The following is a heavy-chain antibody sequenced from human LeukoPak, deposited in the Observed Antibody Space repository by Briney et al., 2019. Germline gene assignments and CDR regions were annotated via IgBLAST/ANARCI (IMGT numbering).Heavy chain of an antibody. J-gene: IGHJ4*02. CDR1: GFTFSNYA. Sequence: HAGGSLRLSCAASGFTFSNYAMHWVHQAPGKGLVWVALISYGGSNKYYADSVKGRFTISRDNSKNTLYLQMNNLRPEDTAVYYCARENYGEHYFDYWGQGTLVTVSS. D-gene: IGHD4-17*01. CDR3: ARENYGEHYFDY. V-gene: IGHV3-30-3*01. CDR2: ISYGGSNK.